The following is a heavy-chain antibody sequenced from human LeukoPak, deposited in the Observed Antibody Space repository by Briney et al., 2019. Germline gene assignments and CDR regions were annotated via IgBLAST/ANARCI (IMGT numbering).Heavy chain of an antibody. CDR1: GYTFTSYG. V-gene: IGHV1-18*01. Sequence: ASVKVSCKASGYTFTSYGISWVRQAPGQGLEWMGCISAYNGNTNYAQKLQGRVTMTTDTSTSTAYMELRSLRSDDTAVYYCARGQVQYRWAYYFDYWGQGTLVTVSS. CDR3: ARGQVQYRWAYYFDY. CDR2: ISAYNGNT. D-gene: IGHD4-11*01. J-gene: IGHJ4*02.